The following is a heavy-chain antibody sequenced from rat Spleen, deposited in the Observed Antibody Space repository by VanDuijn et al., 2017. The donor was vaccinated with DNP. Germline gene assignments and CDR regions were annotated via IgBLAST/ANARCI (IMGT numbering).Heavy chain of an antibody. D-gene: IGHD1-4*01. J-gene: IGHJ4*01. CDR2: ITGGSGTT. CDR3: ARWPGYNPPYAMDA. Sequence: EVRLEESGGGLVQPGGSLNLSCVVSGFTFSYYYMAWVRQAPKKGLEVVATITGGSGTTSYPDAVKGRFTISRDNAKSTLYLQMDSLRSEDTATYYCARWPGYNPPYAMDAWGQGTSVTVSS. V-gene: IGHV5-25*01. CDR1: GFTFSYYY.